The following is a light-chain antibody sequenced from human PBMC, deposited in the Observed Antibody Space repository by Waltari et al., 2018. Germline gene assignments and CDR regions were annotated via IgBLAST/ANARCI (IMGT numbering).Light chain of an antibody. CDR2: DVS. CDR1: SCDVGGYNY. Sequence: QSALTQPASVSGSPGQSITLSCTGTSCDVGGYNYVSWYQQHPGKAPKLMIYDVSNRPSGVSNRFSGSKSGNTASLTISGLQAEDEADYYCSSYTSSSTVVFGGGTKLTVL. CDR3: SSYTSSSTVV. V-gene: IGLV2-14*01. J-gene: IGLJ2*01.